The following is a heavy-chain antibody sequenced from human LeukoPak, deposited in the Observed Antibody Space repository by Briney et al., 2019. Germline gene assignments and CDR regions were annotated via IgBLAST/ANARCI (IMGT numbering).Heavy chain of an antibody. CDR3: ARVWTYYFGSGTHYTFDY. J-gene: IGHJ4*02. D-gene: IGHD3-10*01. CDR2: ISSSSSYT. V-gene: IGHV3-11*06. CDR1: GFTFSDYY. Sequence: GGSLRLSCAASGFTFSDYYMSWIRQAPGKGLEWVSYISSSSSYTNYADSVKGRFTISRDNAKNSLYLQMNSLRDEDTAVYYCARVWTYYFGSGTHYTFDYWGQGTLVTVSS.